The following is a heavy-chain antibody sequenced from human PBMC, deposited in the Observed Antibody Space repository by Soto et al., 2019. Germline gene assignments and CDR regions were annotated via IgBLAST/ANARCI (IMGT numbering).Heavy chain of an antibody. Sequence: QVQLQESGPGLVKPSGTLSLTCAVSGASISRTNWWSWVRQAPGEGPEWIGEIYHSGATNYNPSLKSRVIISMDTSKNQLSLRLDSVTAADTAVYFCARHIAVPTTRGFDYWGQGTLVTVSS. V-gene: IGHV4-4*02. J-gene: IGHJ4*02. D-gene: IGHD2-15*01. CDR2: IYHSGAT. CDR3: ARHIAVPTTRGFDY. CDR1: GASISRTNW.